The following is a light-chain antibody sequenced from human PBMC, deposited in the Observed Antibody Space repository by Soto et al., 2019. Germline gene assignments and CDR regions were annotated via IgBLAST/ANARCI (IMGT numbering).Light chain of an antibody. CDR1: HNDIGTYDY. CDR3: SAYTARSTLV. V-gene: IGLV2-14*03. Sequence: QSALAQPTSVSGSPGQSITISCTGNHNDIGTYDYVSWYQQHPGRAPRLLIYGVTTRPSGISDRFSASKSGLTASLTISGLQSEDEGDYYCSAYTARSTLVFGGGKKVTVL. CDR2: GVT. J-gene: IGLJ3*02.